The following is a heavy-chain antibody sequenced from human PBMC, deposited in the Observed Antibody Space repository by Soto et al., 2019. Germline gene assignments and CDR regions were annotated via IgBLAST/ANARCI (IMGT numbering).Heavy chain of an antibody. V-gene: IGHV3-64D*08. D-gene: IGHD3-9*01. J-gene: IGHJ5*02. CDR3: VKDPDVRYFDWLSTPNWFDP. CDR1: GFTFSSYA. Sequence: GGSLRLSCSASGFTFSSYAMHWVRQAPGKGLEYVSAISSNGGSTYYADSVKGRFTISRDNSKNTLYLQMSSLRAEDTAVYYCVKDPDVRYFDWLSTPNWFDPWGQGTLVTVSS. CDR2: ISSNGGST.